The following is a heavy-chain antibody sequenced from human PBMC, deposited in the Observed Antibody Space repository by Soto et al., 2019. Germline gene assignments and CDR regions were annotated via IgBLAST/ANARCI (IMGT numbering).Heavy chain of an antibody. CDR3: AKDVMITFGGVITPAYYGMDV. Sequence: GGSLRLSCAASGFTFDDYAMHWVRQAPGKGLEWVSGISGSGGSTYYADSVKGRFTISRDNSKNTLYLQMNSLRAEDTAVYYCAKDVMITFGGVITPAYYGMDVWGQGTTVTVSS. D-gene: IGHD3-16*02. CDR2: ISGSGGST. V-gene: IGHV3-23*01. CDR1: GFTFDDYA. J-gene: IGHJ6*02.